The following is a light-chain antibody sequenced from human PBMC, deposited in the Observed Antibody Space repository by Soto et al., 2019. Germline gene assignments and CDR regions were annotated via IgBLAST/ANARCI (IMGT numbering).Light chain of an antibody. CDR2: EVS. CDR3: TSYRGSSTLV. J-gene: IGLJ2*01. CDR1: SRDVGGYKY. V-gene: IGLV2-14*01. Sequence: QSVLTQPASVSGSPGQSITISCTGTSRDVGGYKYVSWYQQHPGKAPKLIIYEVSNRPSGFSNRFSGSKSGNTASLTISGLQAEDEADYYCTSYRGSSTLVFGGGTKLTVL.